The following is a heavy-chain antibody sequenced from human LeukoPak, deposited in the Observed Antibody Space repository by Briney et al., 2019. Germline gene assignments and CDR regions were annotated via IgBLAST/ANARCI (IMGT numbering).Heavy chain of an antibody. V-gene: IGHV4-38-2*02. CDR2: IYHSGST. D-gene: IGHD3-22*01. J-gene: IGHJ3*02. CDR1: GYSISSGYY. Sequence: SETLSLTCTVSGYSISSGYYWGWIRQPPGKGLKWIGSIYHSGSTYYNPSLKSRVTISVDTSKNQFSLKLSSVTAADTAVYYCACLTTADAFDIWGQGTMVTVSS. CDR3: ACLTTADAFDI.